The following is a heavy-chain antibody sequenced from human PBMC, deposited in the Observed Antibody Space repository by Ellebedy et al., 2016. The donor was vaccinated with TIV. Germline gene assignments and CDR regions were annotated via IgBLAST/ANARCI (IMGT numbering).Heavy chain of an antibody. J-gene: IGHJ3*02. CDR3: ISDIVGDVFDN. CDR1: GFTFSNYV. D-gene: IGHD5-12*01. CDR2: IRSDSSNE. Sequence: GESLKISCVASGFTFSNYVMHWVRQAPGKGTAWVAMIRSDSSNEYYADSVRGRVTISRENSKNPLYLRINSLRNEDTALYYCISDIVGDVFDNWGQGTMVTVSS. V-gene: IGHV3-30*02.